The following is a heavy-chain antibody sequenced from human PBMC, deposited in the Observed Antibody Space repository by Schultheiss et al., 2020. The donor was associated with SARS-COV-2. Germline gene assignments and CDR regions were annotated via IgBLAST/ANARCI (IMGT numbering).Heavy chain of an antibody. D-gene: IGHD2-21*01. CDR1: GFTFSSYA. Sequence: GESLKISCAASGFTFSSYAMSWVRQAPGKGLEWVSAISGSGGSTYYADSVKGRFTISRDNSKNTLYLQMNSLRDEDTAVYYCARSRGFVADEYWGQGTLVTVSS. J-gene: IGHJ4*02. CDR3: ARSRGFVADEY. CDR2: ISGSGGST. V-gene: IGHV3-23*01.